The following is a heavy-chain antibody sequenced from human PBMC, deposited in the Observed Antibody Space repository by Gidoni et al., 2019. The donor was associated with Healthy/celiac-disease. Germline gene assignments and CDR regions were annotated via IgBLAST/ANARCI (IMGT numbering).Heavy chain of an antibody. V-gene: IGHV1-69*06. CDR1: GGTFSSYA. D-gene: IGHD3-16*02. J-gene: IGHJ4*02. CDR3: ARAGNDYVWGSYRYSY. Sequence: QVQLVQSGAEVKKPGSSVKVSCKASGGTFSSYAISWVRQAPGQGLEWMGGIIPIFGTANYAKKFQGRVTITADKSTSTAYMELSSLRSEDTAVYYCARAGNDYVWGSYRYSYWGQGTLVTVSS. CDR2: IIPIFGTA.